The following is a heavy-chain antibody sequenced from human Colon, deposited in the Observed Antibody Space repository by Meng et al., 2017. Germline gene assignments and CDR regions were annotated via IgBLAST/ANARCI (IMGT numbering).Heavy chain of an antibody. CDR1: GFTFSSYE. D-gene: IGHD5-18*01. V-gene: IGHV3-48*03. CDR3: AREGSQDTAMVSGDY. CDR2: ISSSGSTI. J-gene: IGHJ4*02. Sequence: GGSLRLSCAASGFTFSSYEMNWVRQAPGKGLEWVSYISSSGSTIYYADSVKGRFTISRDNAKNSLYLQMNSLRAEDTAVYYCAREGSQDTAMVSGDYWGQGTLVTGSS.